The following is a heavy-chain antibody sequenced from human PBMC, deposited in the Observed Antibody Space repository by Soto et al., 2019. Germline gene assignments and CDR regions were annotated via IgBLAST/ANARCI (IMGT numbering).Heavy chain of an antibody. J-gene: IGHJ4*02. CDR3: ARENRQWLAFDY. CDR1: GGSIGTHY. CDR2: VYHSGGT. D-gene: IGHD6-19*01. V-gene: IGHV4-59*11. Sequence: SETLSLTCTVSGGSIGTHYWSWIRQPPGKQLEWIGYVYHSGGTTYNPSLKSRVTISVDTSKNQFSLKLNSVTAADTAVYYCARENRQWLAFDYWGPGTLVTVSS.